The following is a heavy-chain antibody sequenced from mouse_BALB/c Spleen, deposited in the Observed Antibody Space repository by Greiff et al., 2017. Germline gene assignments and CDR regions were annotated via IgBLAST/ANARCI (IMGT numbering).Heavy chain of an antibody. V-gene: IGHV1S81*02. D-gene: IGHD3-2*01. CDR2: INPSNGRT. CDR1: GYTFTSYW. Sequence: QVQLQHPGAELVKPGASVKLSCKASGYTFTSYWMHWVKQRPGQGLEWIGEINPSNGRTNYNEKFKSKATLTVDKSSSTAYMQLSSLTSEDSAVYYCADSSGYGAWFAYWGQGTLVTVSA. J-gene: IGHJ3*01. CDR3: ADSSGYGAWFAY.